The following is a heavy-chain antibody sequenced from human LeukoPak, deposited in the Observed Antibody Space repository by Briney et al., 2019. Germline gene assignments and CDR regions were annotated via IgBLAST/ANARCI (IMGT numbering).Heavy chain of an antibody. CDR2: SYKAGNT. D-gene: IGHD3-10*01. J-gene: IGHJ4*02. Sequence: SETLSLTCTVSGCSISSTTYYWAWLGQPPGKGLEWIGSSYKAGNTNYCPSLRSRAFISVDTSNNQVSLSLSSVTGADTAVYFCTRHQTNNYGPGTPFDFWGQGTLVSVSS. CDR1: GCSISSTTYY. V-gene: IGHV4-39*01. CDR3: TRHQTNNYGPGTPFDF.